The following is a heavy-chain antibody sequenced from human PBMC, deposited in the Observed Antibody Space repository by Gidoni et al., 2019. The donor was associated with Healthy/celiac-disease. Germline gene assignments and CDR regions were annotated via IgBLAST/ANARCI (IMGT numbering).Heavy chain of an antibody. CDR3: ARGLEWELPYDY. V-gene: IGHV1-8*01. Sequence: QVQLVQSGAEVKKPGASGKDSCKASGYTFTSYAINWVRQAPGQGLEWMGWMNPNSGNSGYAQKFQGRVTMTRNTSISTAYMELSSLRSEDTAVYYCARGLEWELPYDYWGQGTLVTVSS. J-gene: IGHJ4*02. CDR2: MNPNSGNS. CDR1: GYTFTSYA. D-gene: IGHD1-26*01.